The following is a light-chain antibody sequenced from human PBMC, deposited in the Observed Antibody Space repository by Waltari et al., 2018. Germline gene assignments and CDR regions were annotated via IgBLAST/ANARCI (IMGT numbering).Light chain of an antibody. CDR3: SSYAGKNNVV. V-gene: IGLV2-8*01. CDR2: EVN. CDR1: SIAVGSYNN. J-gene: IGLJ3*02. Sequence: QSALTQPPSASGSPGQSVPIPCTGTSIAVGSYNNPPWYQQPPGKAPKLMIYEVNKRPSGVPDRFSGSKSGNAASLTVSGLQAEDDADYFCSSYAGKNNVVFGGGTKLTVL.